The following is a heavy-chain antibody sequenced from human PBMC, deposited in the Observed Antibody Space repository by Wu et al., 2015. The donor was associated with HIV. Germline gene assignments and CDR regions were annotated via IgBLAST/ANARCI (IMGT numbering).Heavy chain of an antibody. CDR2: INPNSGGT. CDR1: GYTFTDYY. J-gene: IGHJ6*02. Sequence: QVQLVQSGAEVKKPGASVKVSCKASGYTFTDYYIHWVRQAPEHGLEWMGWINPNSGGTNYAQKFQGRVTITTDESTSTAYMELSSLRSEDTAVYYCARDRYSSSWGARYYGMDVWGQGP. V-gene: IGHV1-2*02. CDR3: ARDRYSSSWGARYYGMDV. D-gene: IGHD6-13*01.